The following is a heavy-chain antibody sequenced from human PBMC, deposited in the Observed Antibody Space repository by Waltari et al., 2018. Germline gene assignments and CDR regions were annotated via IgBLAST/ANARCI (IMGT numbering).Heavy chain of an antibody. CDR3: ARGGGSGAYWYFDL. V-gene: IGHV1-69*05. D-gene: IGHD2-15*01. CDR2: IIHILGTA. J-gene: IGHJ2*01. Sequence: QVQLVQSGAEVKKPGSSVKVSCKASGGTFSSYAISWVRQAPGQGLEWMGWIIHILGTANYAQKFQGRVTITTDESTSTAYMELSSLRSEDTAVFYCARGGGSGAYWYFDLWGRGTLVTVSS. CDR1: GGTFSSYA.